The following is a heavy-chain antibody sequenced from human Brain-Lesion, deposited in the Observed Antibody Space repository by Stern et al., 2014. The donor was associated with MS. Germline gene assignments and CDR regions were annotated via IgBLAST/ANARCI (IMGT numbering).Heavy chain of an antibody. V-gene: IGHV4-61*02. D-gene: IGHD2-2*01. Sequence: VQLVESGPGLVKPSQTLSLSCTVSGGSISSGGYYWSWIRQPAGKGLEWIGRIFNSGSTSYNPSLQSRVTISIDTSKNHFSLRLNPMTAADTAVYYCARGRVVPGFQYYATDVWGQGTTVIVSS. CDR1: GGSISSGGYY. J-gene: IGHJ6*02. CDR3: ARGRVVPGFQYYATDV. CDR2: IFNSGST.